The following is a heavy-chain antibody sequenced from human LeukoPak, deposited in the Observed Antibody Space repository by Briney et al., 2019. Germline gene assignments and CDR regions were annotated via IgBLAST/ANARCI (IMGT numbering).Heavy chain of an antibody. CDR3: ARGLYSSSWYYYYYYGMDV. V-gene: IGHV1-18*01. J-gene: IGHJ6*02. Sequence: ASVKVSCKASGYTFTSYGISWVRQAPGQGLEWMGWISAYNGNTNYAQKFQGRVTTTRNTSISTAYMELSSLRSEDTAVYYCARGLYSSSWYYYYYYGMDVWGQGTTVTVSS. CDR1: GYTFTSYG. CDR2: ISAYNGNT. D-gene: IGHD6-13*01.